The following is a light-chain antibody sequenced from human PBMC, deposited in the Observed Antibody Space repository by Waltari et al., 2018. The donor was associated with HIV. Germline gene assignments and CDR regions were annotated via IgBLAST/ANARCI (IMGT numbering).Light chain of an antibody. J-gene: IGKJ5*01. CDR3: QQYDTSPFT. V-gene: IGKV3-20*01. Sequence: ETVLTQSPGTLPLSAGARATLSCRASQSVRSRYLAWYQQKPGLAPRLLIYGASGRATGIPDRFSGSGSGTDFTLTISRLEPEDFAVYYCQQYDTSPFTFGQGTRLEIK. CDR2: GAS. CDR1: QSVRSRY.